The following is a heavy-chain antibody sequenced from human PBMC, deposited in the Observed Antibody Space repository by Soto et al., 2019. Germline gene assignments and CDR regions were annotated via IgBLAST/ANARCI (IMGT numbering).Heavy chain of an antibody. CDR3: ATVPDSSGPT. CDR1: RFNFSAAW. CDR2: IKPKSEGETA. J-gene: IGHJ4*02. V-gene: IGHV3-15*07. D-gene: IGHD6-19*01. Sequence: EMQLVQSGGGLVKPGGSLRLSCVASRFNFSAAWLNWIRQAPGKGLEWVGRIKPKSEGETADYTAPVRGRFTISRDDSQNTLHLQMDSLKTEDAAVYYCATVPDSSGPTWGLGVLVTVSS.